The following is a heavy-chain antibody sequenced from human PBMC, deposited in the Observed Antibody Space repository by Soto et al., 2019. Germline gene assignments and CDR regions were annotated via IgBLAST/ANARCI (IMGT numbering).Heavy chain of an antibody. CDR1: GGTFSSYA. D-gene: IGHD6-6*01. CDR3: ARDLVGSSSVSYYYYGMDV. Sequence: SVKVSCKASGGTFSSYAISWVRQAPGQGLEWMGGIIPIFGTANYAQKFQGRVTITADESTSTAYMELSSLRSEDTAVYYCARDLVGSSSVSYYYYGMDVWGQGTTVTVSS. J-gene: IGHJ6*02. V-gene: IGHV1-69*13. CDR2: IIPIFGTA.